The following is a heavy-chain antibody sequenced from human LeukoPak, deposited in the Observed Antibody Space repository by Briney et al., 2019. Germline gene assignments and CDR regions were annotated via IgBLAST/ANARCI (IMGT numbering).Heavy chain of an antibody. CDR2: INPNSGGT. J-gene: IGHJ4*02. CDR3: ARDPGLEWSTKTEFDY. Sequence: ASVRVSCKASGYTFTGYYMHWVRQAPGQGLEWMGWINPNSGGTNYAQKFQGRVTMTRDTSISTAYMEQSRLRSDDTAVYYCARDPGLEWSTKTEFDYWGQGTLVTVSS. V-gene: IGHV1-2*02. D-gene: IGHD3-3*01. CDR1: GYTFTGYY.